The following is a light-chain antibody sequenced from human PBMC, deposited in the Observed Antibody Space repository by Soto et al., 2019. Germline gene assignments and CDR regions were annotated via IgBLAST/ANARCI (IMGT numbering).Light chain of an antibody. J-gene: IGKJ2*01. CDR1: QTISSY. CDR3: QQSYSTPYT. V-gene: IGKV1-39*01. CDR2: GAS. Sequence: DIQMTQSPSSLSASVGDRVTITCRTSQTISSYLNWYQQRPGQAPKLLIYGASSLQSGVPSRFSGSGSGTDFTLTISSLQPGDFATYYCQQSYSTPYTFGQGTQLDFK.